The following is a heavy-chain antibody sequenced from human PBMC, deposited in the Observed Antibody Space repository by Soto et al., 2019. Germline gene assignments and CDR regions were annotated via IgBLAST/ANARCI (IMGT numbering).Heavy chain of an antibody. CDR3: ANSPSSVWLRVEYYFDY. CDR1: GGSFSGFY. J-gene: IGHJ4*02. Sequence: SETLSLTCAVYGGSFSGFYWSWIRQPPGKGLEWIGEINHSGSTNYNPSLKSRVTISVDTSKNQFSLKLTSATAADTAVYYCANSPSSVWLRVEYYFDYWGQGTLVTVSS. V-gene: IGHV4-34*01. D-gene: IGHD5-12*01. CDR2: INHSGST.